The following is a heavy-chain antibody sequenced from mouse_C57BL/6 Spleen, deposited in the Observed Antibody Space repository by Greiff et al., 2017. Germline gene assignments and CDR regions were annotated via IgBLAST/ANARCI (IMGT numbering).Heavy chain of an antibody. J-gene: IGHJ4*01. CDR3: ARNRPFYGYAMDY. CDR1: GYSITSGYY. D-gene: IGHD1-1*01. V-gene: IGHV3-6*01. CDR2: ISYDGSN. Sequence: EVQLQESGPGLVKPSQSLSLTCSVTGYSITSGYYWNWIRQFPGNKLEWMGYISYDGSNNYNPSLKNRISITRDTSKNQFFLKLNSVTTEDTATYYCARNRPFYGYAMDYWGQGTSVTVSS.